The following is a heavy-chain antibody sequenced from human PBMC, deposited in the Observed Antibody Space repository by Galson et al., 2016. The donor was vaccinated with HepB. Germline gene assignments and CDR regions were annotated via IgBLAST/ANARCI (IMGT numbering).Heavy chain of an antibody. J-gene: IGHJ4*02. D-gene: IGHD2-15*01. V-gene: IGHV1-69*13. CDR2: IIPIFGTA. CDR3: ARAGDVVVGGVANAWVKLDY. Sequence: SVKVSCKASGGTFSNYAISWVRQAPGQGLEWMGGIIPIFGTAKYAQKFQGRVTITADESTTTAYMELSSLRSEDTAVYHCARAGDVVVGGVANAWVKLDYWGQGTLVTVSS. CDR1: GGTFSNYA.